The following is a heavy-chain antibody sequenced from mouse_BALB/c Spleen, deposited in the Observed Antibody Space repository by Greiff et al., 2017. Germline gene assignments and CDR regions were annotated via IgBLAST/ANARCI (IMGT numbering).Heavy chain of an antibody. CDR1: GFTFSSFG. J-gene: IGHJ2*01. CDR3: ARYDYFDY. CDR2: ISSGSSTI. V-gene: IGHV5-17*02. Sequence: QLVESGGGLVQPGGSRKLSCAASGFTFSSFGMHWVRQAPEKGLEWVAYISSGSSTIYYADTVKGRFTISRDNPKNTLFLQMTSLRSEDTAMYYCARYDYFDYWGQGTTLTVSS.